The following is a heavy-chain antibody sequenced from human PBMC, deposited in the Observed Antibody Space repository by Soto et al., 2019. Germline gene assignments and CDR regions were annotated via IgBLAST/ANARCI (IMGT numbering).Heavy chain of an antibody. J-gene: IGHJ5*02. CDR1: GGSISSGGYY. CDR2: IYYSGST. CDR3: ARTPILRYFDWYPGWFDP. D-gene: IGHD3-9*01. Sequence: PSETLSLTCTVSGGSISSGGYYWSWIRQHPGKGLEWIGYIYYSGSTYYNPSLKSRVTISVDTSKNQFSLKLSSVTAADTAVYYCARTPILRYFDWYPGWFDPWGQGTLVTVSS. V-gene: IGHV4-31*03.